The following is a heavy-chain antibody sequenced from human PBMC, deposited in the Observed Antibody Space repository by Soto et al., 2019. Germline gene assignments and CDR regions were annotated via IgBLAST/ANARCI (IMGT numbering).Heavy chain of an antibody. D-gene: IGHD2-21*02. J-gene: IGHJ6*02. CDR1: GYTFTGYY. CDR3: ARGDCGGDCYDYYYYGMDV. Sequence: ASVKVSCKASGYTFTGYYMHWVRQAPGQGLEWMGWINPNSGGANYAQKFQGWVTMTRDASISAAYMELSRLRSEDTAVYYCARGDCGGDCYDYYYYGMDVWGQGTTVTVSS. CDR2: INPNSGGA. V-gene: IGHV1-2*04.